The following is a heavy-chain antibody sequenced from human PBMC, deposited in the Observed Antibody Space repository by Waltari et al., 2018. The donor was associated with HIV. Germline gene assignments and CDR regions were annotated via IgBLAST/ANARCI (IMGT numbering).Heavy chain of an antibody. Sequence: QLQLQESGPGLVKPSETLSLTCTVSGGSVSSSSYFWGWIRQPPGKGLGGIGRIYYTGRANYNPALKSRVTISVDTSKNQFSLKVTSVTAADTAVYYCARHALRVGAAYWNFDLWGRGTLVTVSS. V-gene: IGHV4-39*01. CDR1: GGSVSSSSYF. CDR3: ARHALRVGAAYWNFDL. D-gene: IGHD1-26*01. J-gene: IGHJ2*01. CDR2: IYYTGRA.